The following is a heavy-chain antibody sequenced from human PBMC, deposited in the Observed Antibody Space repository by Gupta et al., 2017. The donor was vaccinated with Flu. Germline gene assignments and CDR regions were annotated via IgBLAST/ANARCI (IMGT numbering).Heavy chain of an antibody. CDR1: GFTYSNVW. Sequence: CAASGFTYSNVWMSWVRQAPGKGLEWVGHIKVRKDGGTAEYGAAVNGRFIISRDDSKDTMYLQMYSLQVEYTGVYFCTGDPGVIPYWGQGVLVTVSS. CDR3: TGDPGVIPY. V-gene: IGHV3-15*01. D-gene: IGHD2-21*01. J-gene: IGHJ4*02. CDR2: IKVRKDGGTA.